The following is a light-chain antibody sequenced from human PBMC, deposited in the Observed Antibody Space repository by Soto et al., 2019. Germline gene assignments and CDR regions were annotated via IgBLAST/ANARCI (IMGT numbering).Light chain of an antibody. CDR3: RSYTNNNPWV. CDR2: EVR. CDR1: SSDIGTYDY. Sequence: QSALTQPASVSGSPGQSITISCTGTSSDIGTYDYVSWYQQHPGRAPKLMIYEVRNRPSGVSYRFSGSKSGNTASLTISGLQAEDEADYYCRSYTNNNPWVFGGGTKLTVL. J-gene: IGLJ3*02. V-gene: IGLV2-14*01.